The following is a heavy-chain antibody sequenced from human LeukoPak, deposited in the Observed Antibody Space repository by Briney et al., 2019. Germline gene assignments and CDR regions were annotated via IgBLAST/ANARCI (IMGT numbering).Heavy chain of an antibody. V-gene: IGHV4-39*07. CDR3: AGGISMVRGVNFDY. D-gene: IGHD3-10*01. CDR2: IYYSGST. J-gene: IGHJ4*02. Sequence: PSETLSLTCSVSGGSISSSSYYWGWIRQPPGKGLEWVGSIYYSGSTYYNPSLKSRVTISVDTSKNQFSLKLSSVTAADTAVYYCAGGISMVRGVNFDYWGQGTLVTVSS. CDR1: GGSISSSSYY.